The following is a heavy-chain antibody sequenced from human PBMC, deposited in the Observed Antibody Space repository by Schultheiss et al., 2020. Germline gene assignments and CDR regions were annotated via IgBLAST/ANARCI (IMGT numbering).Heavy chain of an antibody. D-gene: IGHD7-27*01. V-gene: IGHV1-3*01. J-gene: IGHJ3*02. CDR1: GYTFTSYA. Sequence: ASVKVSCKASGYTFTSYAMHWVRQAPGQRLEWMGWINAGNGNTNYAQKLQGRVTMTRDTSTSTAYMELSRLRSDDTAVYYCARVHWAYAFDIWGQGTMVTVSS. CDR2: INAGNGNT. CDR3: ARVHWAYAFDI.